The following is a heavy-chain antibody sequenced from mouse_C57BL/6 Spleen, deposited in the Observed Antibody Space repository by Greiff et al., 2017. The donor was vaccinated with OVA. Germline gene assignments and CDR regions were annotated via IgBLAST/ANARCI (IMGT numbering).Heavy chain of an antibody. Sequence: VQLQQSGPELVKPGASVKISCKASGYTFTDYYMNWVKQSHGKSLEWIGDINPNNGGTSYNQKFKGKATLTVDKSSSTAYMELRSLTSEDSAVYYCARRATVVEGYFDYWGKGTTLTVSS. CDR3: ARRATVVEGYFDY. V-gene: IGHV1-26*01. D-gene: IGHD1-1*01. CDR1: GYTFTDYY. J-gene: IGHJ2*01. CDR2: INPNNGGT.